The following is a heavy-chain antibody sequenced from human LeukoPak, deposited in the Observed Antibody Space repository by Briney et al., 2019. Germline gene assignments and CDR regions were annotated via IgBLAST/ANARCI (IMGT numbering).Heavy chain of an antibody. J-gene: IGHJ3*02. CDR2: IYYSGST. V-gene: IGHV4-59*01. D-gene: IGHD6-19*01. CDR3: ARDRPRYSSGWNAFDI. Sequence: SETLSLTCTVSGGSISSYYWGWIRQPPGKGLEWIGYIYYSGSTNYNPSLKSRVTISVDTSKNQFSLKLSSVTAADTAVYYCARDRPRYSSGWNAFDIWGQGTMVTVSS. CDR1: GGSISSYY.